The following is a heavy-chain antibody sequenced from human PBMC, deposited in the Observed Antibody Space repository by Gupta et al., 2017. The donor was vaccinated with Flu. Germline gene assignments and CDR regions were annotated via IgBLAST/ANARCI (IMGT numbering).Heavy chain of an antibody. CDR2: ISGSGGST. V-gene: IGHV3-23*01. CDR3: AKVAGTSPLYYYMDV. Sequence: APGKGLEWVSAISGSGGSTYYADSVKGRFTISRDNSKNTLYLQMNSLRAEDTAVYYCAKVAGTSPLYYYMDVWGKGTTVTVSS. J-gene: IGHJ6*03. D-gene: IGHD1-7*01.